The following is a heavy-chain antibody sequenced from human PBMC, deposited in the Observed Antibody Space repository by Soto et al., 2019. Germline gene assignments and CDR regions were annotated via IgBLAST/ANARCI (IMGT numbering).Heavy chain of an antibody. J-gene: IGHJ4*02. CDR3: ARLSVGSSGSNPNSFDY. Sequence: SETLSLTCTVSGGSISSYYWSWIRQPPGKGLEWIGYIYYSGSTNYNPSLKSRVTISVDTSKNQFSLKLSSVTAADTAVYYCARLSVGSSGSNPNSFDYWGQGTLVTVSS. CDR1: GGSISSYY. D-gene: IGHD3-22*01. CDR2: IYYSGST. V-gene: IGHV4-59*08.